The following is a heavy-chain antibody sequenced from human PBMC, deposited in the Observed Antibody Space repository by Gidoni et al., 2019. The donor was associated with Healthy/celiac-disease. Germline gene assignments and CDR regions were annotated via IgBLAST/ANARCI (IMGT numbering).Heavy chain of an antibody. Sequence: QVQLQESGPGLVKPSETLSLTCTVSGGSISRYYWSWIRQPPGKGLEWIGYIYYSGSTNYNPSLKSRVTISVDTSKNQFSLKLSSVTAADTAVYYCARDFGYCSSTSCYGGWFDPWGQGTLVTVSS. CDR2: IYYSGST. J-gene: IGHJ5*02. D-gene: IGHD2-2*03. CDR3: ARDFGYCSSTSCYGGWFDP. CDR1: GGSISRYY. V-gene: IGHV4-59*01.